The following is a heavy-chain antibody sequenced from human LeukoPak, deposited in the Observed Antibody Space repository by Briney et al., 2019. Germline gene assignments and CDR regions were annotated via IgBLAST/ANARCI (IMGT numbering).Heavy chain of an antibody. D-gene: IGHD6-19*01. CDR1: GYTFTSYY. V-gene: IGHV1-2*02. Sequence: ASVKVSCKASGYTFTSYYLHWMRQAPGQGLEWMGWINPNTGDPNYAQKFQGRVTMTRDTSITTAYMELSRLKSDDTAMYYCARVDSSGWYLFYWGQGTLVTVSS. CDR3: ARVDSSGWYLFY. J-gene: IGHJ4*02. CDR2: INPNTGDP.